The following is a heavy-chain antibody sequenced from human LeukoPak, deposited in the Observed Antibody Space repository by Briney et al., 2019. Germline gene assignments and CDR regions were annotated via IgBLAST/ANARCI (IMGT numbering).Heavy chain of an antibody. J-gene: IGHJ6*02. D-gene: IGHD3-9*01. CDR3: ARDRGDYDILSGYSRDYYYYGMDV. CDR2: IWYDGSNK. CDR1: GFTFSSYG. Sequence: PGGSLRLSRAASGFTFSSYGMHWVRQAPRKGLEWVAVIWYDGSNKYHAASVKGRFTISRDNSKNTLYLQMNSLRAEDTAVYYCARDRGDYDILSGYSRDYYYYGMDVWGQGTTVTVSS. V-gene: IGHV3-33*01.